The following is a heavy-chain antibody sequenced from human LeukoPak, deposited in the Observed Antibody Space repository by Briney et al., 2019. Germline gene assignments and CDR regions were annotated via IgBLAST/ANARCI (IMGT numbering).Heavy chain of an antibody. J-gene: IGHJ4*02. CDR2: IYSGGST. D-gene: IGHD3-22*01. V-gene: IGHV3-66*01. CDR3: ARVGLGGGSTYYYDSRGYYPSY. Sequence: GGSLRLSCAASGFTVSSNYMSWVRQAPGKGLEWVSVIYSGGSTYYADSVKGRFTISRDNSKNTLYLQMNSLRAEDTAVYYCARVGLGGGSTYYYDSRGYYPSYWGQGTLVTVSS. CDR1: GFTVSSNY.